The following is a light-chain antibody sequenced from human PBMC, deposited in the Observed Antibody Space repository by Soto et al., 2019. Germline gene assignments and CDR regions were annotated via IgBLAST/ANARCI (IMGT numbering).Light chain of an antibody. CDR3: QQYDNLPSIT. Sequence: DIQMTQSPSSLSASVGDRVTITCQASQDISNYLNWYQQKPGKAPKLLIYDASNLETGVPSRFSRSGYWTDFTFTISSLQPEDIAAYYCQQYDNLPSITFGQGTRLEIK. CDR2: DAS. J-gene: IGKJ5*01. V-gene: IGKV1-33*01. CDR1: QDISNY.